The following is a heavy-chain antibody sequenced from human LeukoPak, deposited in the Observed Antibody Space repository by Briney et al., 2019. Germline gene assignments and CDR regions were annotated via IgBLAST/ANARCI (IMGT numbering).Heavy chain of an antibody. CDR2: IYYSGST. D-gene: IGHD2/OR15-2a*01. J-gene: IGHJ6*02. CDR1: GDSISSYY. V-gene: IGHV4-59*04. CDR3: ARILAGVAYYYGMDI. Sequence: PSETLSLTCIFSGDSISSYYWSWIRQPPGKGLEWIGYIYYSGSTYYNPSLKSRVTMSVDTSRNQFSLKLSSVTAVDTAVYYCARILAGVAYYYGMDIWGQGTTVTVSS.